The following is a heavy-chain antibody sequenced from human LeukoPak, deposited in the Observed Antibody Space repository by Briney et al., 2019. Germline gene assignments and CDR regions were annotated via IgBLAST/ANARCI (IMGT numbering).Heavy chain of an antibody. V-gene: IGHV3-21*01. CDR1: GFALKSYS. J-gene: IGHJ3*02. Sequence: GGSLRLSFAGSGFALKSYSLSWVRQAPGKGLEWVSSISSTSAYIYYADSVKGRFTISRDNVDNVVYLQMNSLGAEDTAVYYCARGGDHHGFDIWGQGTMVTVSS. CDR3: ARGGDHHGFDI. CDR2: ISSTSAYI. D-gene: IGHD2-21*02.